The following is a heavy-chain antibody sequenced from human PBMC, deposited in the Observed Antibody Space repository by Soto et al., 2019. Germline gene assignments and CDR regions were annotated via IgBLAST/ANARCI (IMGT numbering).Heavy chain of an antibody. CDR1: GFTLRNYG. CDR3: ASGRYCSRGMDF. V-gene: IGHV3-30*03. D-gene: IGHD6-13*01. CDR2: ISYDGSNK. Sequence: GGTLSVCSGASGFTLRNYGVRWVRQGQGKGWEWVAVISYDGSNKYYAYSVKGRFTISRDNSKNTLYQQMNSLRAEDTAFYYCASGRYCSRGMDFLRKRTT. J-gene: IGHJ6*03.